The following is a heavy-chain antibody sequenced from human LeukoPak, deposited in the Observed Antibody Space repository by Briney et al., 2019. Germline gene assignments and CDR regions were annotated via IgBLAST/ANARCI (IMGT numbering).Heavy chain of an antibody. V-gene: IGHV3-9*02. CDR1: GFTSDDYA. J-gene: IGHJ4*02. CDR3: AREVSTYYYGSGSYDY. D-gene: IGHD3-10*01. Sequence: QPGRSLRLSCVVSGFTSDDYAMHWVRQAPGKGLEWVLGISWNSGSIGYADSVKGRFTISRDNAKNSLYLQMNSLRAEDTAVYYCAREVSTYYYGSGSYDYWGQGTLVTVSS. CDR2: ISWNSGSI.